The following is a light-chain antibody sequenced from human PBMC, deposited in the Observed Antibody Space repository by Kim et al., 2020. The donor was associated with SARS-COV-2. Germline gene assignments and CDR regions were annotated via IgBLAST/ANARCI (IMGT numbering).Light chain of an antibody. Sequence: SVKLTCTQSIRHTTSDIACHHQQPEKGPRYLMKLNSDGSHTKGDGIPVRFSGSSSGAERYIIISSLQSEDEADYYCQTWGTGIRVFGTGTKVTVL. V-gene: IGLV4-69*01. CDR3: QTWGTGIRV. J-gene: IGLJ1*01. CDR1: IRHTTSD. CDR2: LNSDGSH.